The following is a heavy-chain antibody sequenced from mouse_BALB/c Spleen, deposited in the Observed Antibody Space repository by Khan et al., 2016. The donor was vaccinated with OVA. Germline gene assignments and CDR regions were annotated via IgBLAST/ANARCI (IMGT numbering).Heavy chain of an antibody. V-gene: IGHV1S134*01. CDR3: AAAYDRNYFDY. CDR1: GFTFTSYG. Sequence: VQLQQSGAELGRPGSSVKLSCKTSGFTFTSYGIKWVKQRPGQGLEWIGYIYPGNGYTVYNEKFQGKATLTSDTSASTAYMQFRSLTSEDSAIYFCAAAYDRNYFDYWGQGTTLTVSS. CDR2: IYPGNGYT. D-gene: IGHD2-14*01. J-gene: IGHJ2*01.